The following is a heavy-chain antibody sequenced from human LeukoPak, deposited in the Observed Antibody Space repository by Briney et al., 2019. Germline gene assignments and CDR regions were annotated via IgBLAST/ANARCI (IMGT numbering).Heavy chain of an antibody. J-gene: IGHJ5*02. D-gene: IGHD2-8*01. V-gene: IGHV1-18*01. CDR1: GYTFTDYA. CDR3: VRDYCTSSVCFNNWFDP. Sequence: ASVKVSCKASGYTFTDYAITWVRQAPGQGLEWMGWISVYNGNTNYAQTFQGRVTMTTDTSTSTAYMELRSLISDDTAVYYCVRDYCTSSVCFNNWFDPWGQGTLVTVSS. CDR2: ISVYNGNT.